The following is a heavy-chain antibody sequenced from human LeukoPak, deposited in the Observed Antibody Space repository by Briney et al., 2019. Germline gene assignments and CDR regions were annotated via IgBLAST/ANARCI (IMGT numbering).Heavy chain of an antibody. V-gene: IGHV6-1*01. Sequence: SQTLSLTCAISGDSVSSNSAAWNWIRQSPSRGLEWLGRTYYRSKWYNDYAVSVKSRITINPDTSKNQFSLKLSSVTAADTAVYYCARGRIPASRLVDILTGRPRSFDYWGQGTLVTVSS. CDR2: TYYRSKWYN. CDR1: GDSVSSNSAA. CDR3: ARGRIPASRLVDILTGRPRSFDY. J-gene: IGHJ4*02. D-gene: IGHD3-9*01.